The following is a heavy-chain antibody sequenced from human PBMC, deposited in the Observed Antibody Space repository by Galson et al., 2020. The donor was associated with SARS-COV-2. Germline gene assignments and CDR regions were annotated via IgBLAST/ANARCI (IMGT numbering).Heavy chain of an antibody. D-gene: IGHD6-13*01. Sequence: SETLSLTCTVSGDSVNSETYFWSWIRQPAGKGLECLGRISASGSPDYNPSLNSRVTISADTSKNQFSLKLNSVTAADTAIYFCARGPGHRGAGDCWGQGILVTVSS. J-gene: IGHJ4*02. CDR1: GDSVNSETYF. CDR3: ARGPGHRGAGDC. CDR2: ISASGSP. V-gene: IGHV4-61*02.